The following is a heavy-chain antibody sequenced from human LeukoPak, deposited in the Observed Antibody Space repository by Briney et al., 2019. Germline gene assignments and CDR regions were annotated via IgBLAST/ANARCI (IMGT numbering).Heavy chain of an antibody. CDR1: GYTFTSYG. Sequence: ASVKVSCKASGYTFTSYGISWVRQAPGQGLEGMGWISAYNGNTNYAQKLQGRVTMTTDTSTSTAYMELRSLRSDDTAVYYCARDKPYYYGSGRVFDYWGQGTLVTVSS. CDR3: ARDKPYYYGSGRVFDY. J-gene: IGHJ4*02. V-gene: IGHV1-18*01. CDR2: ISAYNGNT. D-gene: IGHD3-10*01.